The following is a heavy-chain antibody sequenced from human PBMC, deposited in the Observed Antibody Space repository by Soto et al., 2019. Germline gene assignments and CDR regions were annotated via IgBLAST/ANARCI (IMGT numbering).Heavy chain of an antibody. CDR3: ARELYSCGAECPYYMDY. CDR1: GGTFSSYA. V-gene: IGHV1-69*13. CDR2: IIPIFGTA. J-gene: IGHJ4*02. D-gene: IGHD2-21*01. Sequence: SSVKFSCKASGGTFSSYAISWVRQAPGQGLEWMGGIIPIFGTANYAQKFQGRVTITADESTSTAYMELSSLRSEDTAVYYCARELYSCGAECPYYMDYWGQGTPVTVSS.